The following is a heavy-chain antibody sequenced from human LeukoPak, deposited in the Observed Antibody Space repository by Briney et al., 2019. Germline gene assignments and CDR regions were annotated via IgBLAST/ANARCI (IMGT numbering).Heavy chain of an antibody. J-gene: IGHJ5*02. CDR3: TRGYEYGWFDP. Sequence: AXXXVSCKSPGYTFSDYFVHWVRQAPGQGLEWMGWINPKKGDTTYAQSFQGRVTMTRDTSISATYMELNSLRSDDTAVYYCTRGYEYGWFDPWGQGTLVTVSS. D-gene: IGHD3-16*01. V-gene: IGHV1-2*02. CDR2: INPKKGDT. CDR1: GYTFSDYF.